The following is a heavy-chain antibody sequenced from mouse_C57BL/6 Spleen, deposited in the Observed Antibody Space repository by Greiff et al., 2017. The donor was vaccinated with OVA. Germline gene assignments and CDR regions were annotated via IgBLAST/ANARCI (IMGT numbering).Heavy chain of an antibody. CDR1: GYSITSGYD. Sequence: EVKLQESGPGMVKPSQSLSLTCTVTGYSITSGYDWHWIRHFPGNKLEWMGYISYSGSTNYNPSLKSRISITHDPSKNHFFLKLNSVATEDTATYYCARRGNYDYDDGWYYFDYWGQGTTLTVSS. J-gene: IGHJ2*01. D-gene: IGHD2-4*01. CDR2: ISYSGST. CDR3: ARRGNYDYDDGWYYFDY. V-gene: IGHV3-1*01.